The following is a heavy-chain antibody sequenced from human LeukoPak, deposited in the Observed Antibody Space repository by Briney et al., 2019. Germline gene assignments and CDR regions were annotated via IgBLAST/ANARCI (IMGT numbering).Heavy chain of an antibody. CDR1: GFTFSSYG. J-gene: IGHJ6*02. CDR3: AKDRYSSSWYRYYYYYGMDV. V-gene: IGHV3-30*18. D-gene: IGHD6-13*01. Sequence: GGSLRLSCAASGFTFSSYGMHWVRQATGKGLEWVAVISYDGSNKYYADSVKGRFTISRDNSKNTLYLQMNSLRAEDTAVYYCAKDRYSSSWYRYYYYYGMDVWGQGTTVTVSS. CDR2: ISYDGSNK.